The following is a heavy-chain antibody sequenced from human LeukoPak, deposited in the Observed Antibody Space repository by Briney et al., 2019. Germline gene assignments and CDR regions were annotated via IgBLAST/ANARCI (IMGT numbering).Heavy chain of an antibody. V-gene: IGHV3-21*01. J-gene: IGHJ5*02. Sequence: GSLRLSCAASGFTFSGYNMNWVRQAPGKGLEWVSSISGSSSYIYYADSVKGRFTISRDNAKNSLYLQMNSLRAEDTAVYYCARDKLGYSNSFGWFDPWGQGTLVTVSS. CDR3: ARDKLGYSNSFGWFDP. CDR1: GFTFSGYN. D-gene: IGHD6-13*01. CDR2: ISGSSSYI.